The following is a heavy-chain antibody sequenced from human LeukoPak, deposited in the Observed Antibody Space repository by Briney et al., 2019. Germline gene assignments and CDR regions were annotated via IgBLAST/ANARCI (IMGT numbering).Heavy chain of an antibody. Sequence: GGSLRLSCAASGFTFDDYAMHWVRQAPGKGLEWVSGISWNRGSIGYADSVKGRFTISRDNAKNSLYLQMNSLRAEDTAVYYCARTIPYYYGMDVWGQGTTVTVSS. J-gene: IGHJ6*02. D-gene: IGHD1-1*01. CDR1: GFTFDDYA. CDR3: ARTIPYYYGMDV. V-gene: IGHV3-9*01. CDR2: ISWNRGSI.